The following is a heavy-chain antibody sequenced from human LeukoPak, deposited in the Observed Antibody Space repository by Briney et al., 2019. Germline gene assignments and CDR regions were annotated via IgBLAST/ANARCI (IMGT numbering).Heavy chain of an antibody. CDR1: GGSISSYY. CDR3: ARHSNSRTSEFDP. V-gene: IGHV4-59*08. CDR2: IYYSGST. Sequence: PSETLSLTCTVSGGSISSYYWSWIRQPPGKGLEWIGYIYYSGSTNYNPSLKSRVTISVDTSKNQFSLKLSSVTAADTAVYYCARHSNSRTSEFDPWGQGTLVTVSS. J-gene: IGHJ5*02. D-gene: IGHD6-13*01.